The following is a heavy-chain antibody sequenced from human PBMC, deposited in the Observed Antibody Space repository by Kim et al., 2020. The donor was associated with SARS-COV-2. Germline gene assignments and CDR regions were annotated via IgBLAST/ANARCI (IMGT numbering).Heavy chain of an antibody. D-gene: IGHD3-22*01. CDR3: TRVKNYYFGMDV. Sequence: QKFPGRGKMTRDTSKNTAYLELSSLKSEDTAVYYCTRVKNYYFGMDVWGPGTTVTVSS. J-gene: IGHJ6*02. V-gene: IGHV1-8*01.